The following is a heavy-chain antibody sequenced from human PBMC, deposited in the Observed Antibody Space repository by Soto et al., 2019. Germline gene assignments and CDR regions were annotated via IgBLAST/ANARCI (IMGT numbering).Heavy chain of an antibody. CDR3: ARHYSDGSANYYSRPTALDY. CDR1: GFSLSTRGVG. V-gene: IGHV2-5*02. D-gene: IGHD3-10*01. CDR2: IYWDDDQ. J-gene: IGHJ4*02. Sequence: QITLKESGPTLVQPTQTLTLTCTFSGFSLSTRGVGVGWVRQPPGKALEWLALIYWDDDQRYSPSLNNRLTVTKDTSKILVVLTMTNVDPVDTATYYCARHYSDGSANYYSRPTALDYWGQGTLVTVSS.